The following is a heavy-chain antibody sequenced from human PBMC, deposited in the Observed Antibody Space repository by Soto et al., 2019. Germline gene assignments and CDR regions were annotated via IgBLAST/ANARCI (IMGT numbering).Heavy chain of an antibody. J-gene: IGHJ4*02. V-gene: IGHV1-69*01. CDR3: ERGGGYYYDSSGYFNFDY. CDR1: GGTFSSYA. CDR2: IIPIFGTA. Sequence: QVQLVQSGAEVKKPGSSVKVSCKASGGTFSSYAISWVRQAPGQGLEWMGGIIPIFGTANYAQKFQGRVTITADESTSTAYMELSSLRSEDTAVYYCERGGGYYYDSSGYFNFDYWGQGTLVTVSS. D-gene: IGHD3-22*01.